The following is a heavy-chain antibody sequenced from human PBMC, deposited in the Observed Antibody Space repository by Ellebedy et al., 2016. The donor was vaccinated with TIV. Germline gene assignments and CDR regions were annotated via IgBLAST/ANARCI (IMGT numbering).Heavy chain of an antibody. V-gene: IGHV3-21*06. J-gene: IGHJ4*01. D-gene: IGHD4-23*01. Sequence: EGSLRLSCAASGFTFSSYSMNWVRQAPGEGLEWVSSISSDTTYTYYADSVKGRFTISRDNAKNSLYLQMNSLRAEDTAVYYCARDYRYGANSNRIDYWGRGTLVTVSS. CDR2: ISSDTTYT. CDR3: ARDYRYGANSNRIDY. CDR1: GFTFSSYS.